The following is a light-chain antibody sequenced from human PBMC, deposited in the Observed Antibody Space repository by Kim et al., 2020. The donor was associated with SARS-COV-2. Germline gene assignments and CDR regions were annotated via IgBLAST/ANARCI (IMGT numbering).Light chain of an antibody. Sequence: SELTQDPAVSVALGQTVRITCQGDSLRRNYANWYQQKPGLAPLLVMFGKDNRPSGIPDRISGSRSGNTASLTITGAQAEDEADYYCNSRDSSGNHWVFGGGTKVTVL. CDR3: NSRDSSGNHWV. V-gene: IGLV3-19*01. CDR1: SLRRNY. CDR2: GKD. J-gene: IGLJ3*02.